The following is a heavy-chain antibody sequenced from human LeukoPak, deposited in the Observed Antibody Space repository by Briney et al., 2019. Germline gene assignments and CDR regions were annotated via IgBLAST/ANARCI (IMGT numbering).Heavy chain of an antibody. CDR2: IYYSGST. CDR3: ARHSIYYYYGMDV. CDR1: GASVSGVY. Sequence: SETLSLTCTVSGASVSGVYWSWIRQPPGKGLEWIGYIYYSGSTNYNPSLKSRVTISVDTSKNQFSLKLSSVTAADTAVYYCARHSIYYYYGMDVWSQGTTVTVSS. D-gene: IGHD4-11*01. J-gene: IGHJ6*02. V-gene: IGHV4-59*08.